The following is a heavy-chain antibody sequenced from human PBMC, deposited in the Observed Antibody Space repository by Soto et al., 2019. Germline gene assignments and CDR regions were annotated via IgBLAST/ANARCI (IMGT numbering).Heavy chain of an antibody. D-gene: IGHD2-2*01. V-gene: IGHV3-74*01. J-gene: IGHJ4*02. CDR1: GFTFSGYW. CDR2: ISNDGSST. Sequence: EMQLVESGGGLVQPGGSLRLSCAASGFTFSGYWMHWVRQAPGKGLVWVSRISNDGSSTSYADSVKGRFTISRDNAENTLFLQVNSLRAEDTAVYYCARVPYCSSTSCYSYFDYWGQGTLVTVSS. CDR3: ARVPYCSSTSCYSYFDY.